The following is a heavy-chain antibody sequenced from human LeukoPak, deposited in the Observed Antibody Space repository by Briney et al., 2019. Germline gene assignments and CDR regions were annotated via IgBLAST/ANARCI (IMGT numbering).Heavy chain of an antibody. CDR3: AKDRAGSHPYDTSGLTPSDH. CDR2: ISYDGSNK. Sequence: QPGGSLRLSCAASGFTFSNYGMHWVRQAPGKGLEWVAVISYDGSNKYYADSVKGRFTISRDSSRNTLYLQMTSLRAEDTAVYYCAKDRAGSHPYDTSGLTPSDHWGQGTLVTVSS. CDR1: GFTFSNYG. J-gene: IGHJ5*02. D-gene: IGHD3-22*01. V-gene: IGHV3-30*18.